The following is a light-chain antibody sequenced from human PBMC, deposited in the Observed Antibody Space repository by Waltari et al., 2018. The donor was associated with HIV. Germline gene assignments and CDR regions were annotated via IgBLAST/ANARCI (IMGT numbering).Light chain of an antibody. CDR3: AAWDDSLNGPV. J-gene: IGLJ2*01. Sequence: QSVLTQPPSASGTPGQRVTISCSGSSPNIGSNPVNWYQQLPGTAPKLLIYTNNQRPSGVPDRCSGSKSGTSASLAISGLQSEDEADYYCAAWDDSLNGPVFGGGTKLTVL. CDR2: TNN. V-gene: IGLV1-44*01. CDR1: SPNIGSNP.